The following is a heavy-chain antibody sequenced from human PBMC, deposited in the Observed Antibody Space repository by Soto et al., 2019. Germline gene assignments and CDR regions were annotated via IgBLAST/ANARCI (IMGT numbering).Heavy chain of an antibody. V-gene: IGHV1-18*01. D-gene: IGHD2-2*03. CDR3: ARDGYCSSTSCYDDY. J-gene: IGHJ4*02. Sequence: GASVKVSCKASGYTFTSYGISWVRQAPGQGLEWMGWISAYNGNTNYAQKLQGRVTMTTDTSTSTAYMELRSLRSDDTAVYYCARDGYCSSTSCYDDYWGQGTLVTVSS. CDR1: GYTFTSYG. CDR2: ISAYNGNT.